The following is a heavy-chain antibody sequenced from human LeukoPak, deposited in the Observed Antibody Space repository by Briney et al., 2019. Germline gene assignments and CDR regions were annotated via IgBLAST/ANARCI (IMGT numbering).Heavy chain of an antibody. CDR2: INHSGST. D-gene: IGHD3-22*01. CDR3: ARWGHYYYDSSGYYYRADYYYGMDV. V-gene: IGHV4-34*01. CDR1: GGSFSGYY. J-gene: IGHJ6*02. Sequence: PSETLSLTCAVYGGSFSGYYWSWIRQPPGKGLEWIGEINHSGSTNYNPSLKSRVTISVDTSKNQFSLKLSSVTAADTAVYYCARWGHYYYDSSGYYYRADYYYGMDVWGQGTRSPSP.